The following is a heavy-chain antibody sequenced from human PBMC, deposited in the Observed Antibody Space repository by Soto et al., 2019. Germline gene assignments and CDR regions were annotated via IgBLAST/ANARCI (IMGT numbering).Heavy chain of an antibody. J-gene: IGHJ3*02. Sequence: GGSLRLSCAASGFTVSSNYMSWVRQAPGKGLEWVSVIYSGGSTYYADSVKGRFTISRDNSKNTLYLQMNSLRAEDTAVYYCASRITMIVVVKGGSAFDIWGQGT. D-gene: IGHD3-22*01. CDR1: GFTVSSNY. V-gene: IGHV3-66*01. CDR2: IYSGGST. CDR3: ASRITMIVVVKGGSAFDI.